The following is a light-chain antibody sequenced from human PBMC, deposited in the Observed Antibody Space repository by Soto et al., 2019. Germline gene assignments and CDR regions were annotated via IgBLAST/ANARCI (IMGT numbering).Light chain of an antibody. CDR2: DAS. CDR1: QGISSY. V-gene: IGKV1-5*01. J-gene: IGKJ1*01. Sequence: DIQMTQSPSSLSASVGDRVTIACRASQGISSYLAWYQQKPGKAPKLLIYDASSLKRGVPPRFSGSGSGTEFTLTISSLQPDDFATYYCQQYNTYSETFGQGTKVDIK. CDR3: QQYNTYSET.